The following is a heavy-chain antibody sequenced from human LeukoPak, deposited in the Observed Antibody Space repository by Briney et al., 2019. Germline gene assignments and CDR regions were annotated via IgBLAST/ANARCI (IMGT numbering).Heavy chain of an antibody. V-gene: IGHV4-39*07. D-gene: IGHD3-10*01. CDR3: ARGSMVRGVMFAGGTYYFDY. J-gene: IGHJ4*02. CDR1: GGSISSSSYY. CDR2: INHSGST. Sequence: KPSETLSLTCTVSGGSISSSSYYWSWIRQPPGKGLEWIGEINHSGSTNYNPSLKSRVTISVDTSKNQFSLKLSSVTAADTAVYYCARGSMVRGVMFAGGTYYFDYWGQGTLVTVSS.